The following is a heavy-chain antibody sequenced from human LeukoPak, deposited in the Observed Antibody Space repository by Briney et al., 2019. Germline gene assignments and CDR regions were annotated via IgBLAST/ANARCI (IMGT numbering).Heavy chain of an antibody. CDR3: ARDRWIREGRSSKPTNYGMDV. D-gene: IGHD5-18*01. Sequence: PGGSLRLSCAASGFTFSSNYMSWVRQAPGKGLEWVSVIYSGGSTYYADSVKGRFTISRDNSKNTLYLQMNSLRAEDTAVYYCARDRWIREGRSSKPTNYGMDVWGQGTTDTVSS. CDR1: GFTFSSNY. J-gene: IGHJ6*02. V-gene: IGHV3-53*01. CDR2: IYSGGST.